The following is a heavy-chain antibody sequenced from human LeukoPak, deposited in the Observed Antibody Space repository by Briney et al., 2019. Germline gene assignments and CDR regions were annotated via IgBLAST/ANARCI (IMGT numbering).Heavy chain of an antibody. D-gene: IGHD6-13*01. V-gene: IGHV3-7*01. CDR3: AREMGIAAAGANFDY. J-gene: IGHJ4*02. CDR1: GFTFSSYW. CDR2: IKPDGSLI. Sequence: PGGSLRLSCAASGFTFSSYWMTWVRQGPGKGLEWVANIKPDGSLIYYVDSVKGRFTISRDNAKNTLYLQMNSLRAEDTAVYYCAREMGIAAAGANFDYWGQGTLVTVSS.